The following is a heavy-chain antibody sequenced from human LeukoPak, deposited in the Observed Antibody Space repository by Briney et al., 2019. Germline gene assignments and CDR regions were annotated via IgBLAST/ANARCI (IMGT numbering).Heavy chain of an antibody. CDR2: INHSGST. CDR1: GGSFSGYY. J-gene: IGHJ4*02. D-gene: IGHD5-18*01. CDR3: ARRHGSSWLRGYSYGFDY. Sequence: SETLSLTCAVYGGSFSGYYWSWIRQPPGKGLEWIGEINHSGSTNYNPSLKSRVTISVDTSKNQFSLKLSSVTAADTAVYYCARRHGSSWLRGYSYGFDYWGQGTLVTVSS. V-gene: IGHV4-34*01.